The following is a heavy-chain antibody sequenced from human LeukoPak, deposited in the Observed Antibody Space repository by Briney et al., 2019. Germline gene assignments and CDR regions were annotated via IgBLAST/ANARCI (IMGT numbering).Heavy chain of an antibody. V-gene: IGHV1-18*01. CDR1: GYTFTSYG. CDR2: ISAYNGNT. Sequence: GASVKVSCKASGYTFTSYGISWVRQAPGQGLEWMGWISAYNGNTNYAQKLQGRVTMTTDTSTSTAYMELSSLRSEDTAVYYCARSQPAKSNSYFNWFDPWGQGTLVTVSS. J-gene: IGHJ5*02. CDR3: ARSQPAKSNSYFNWFDP. D-gene: IGHD4-23*01.